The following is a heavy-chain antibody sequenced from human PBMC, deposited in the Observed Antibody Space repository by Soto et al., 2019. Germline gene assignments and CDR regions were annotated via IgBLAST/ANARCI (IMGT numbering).Heavy chain of an antibody. Sequence: GASVKVSCKASGYTFTSYGISWVRQAPGQGVEWMGWISAYNGNTNYAQKLQGRVTMTTDTSTSTAYMELRSLRSDDTAVYYCARVPRYYDHGWEPAGLYGMDVWGQGTTVTVSS. CDR2: ISAYNGNT. D-gene: IGHD3-16*01. V-gene: IGHV1-18*01. CDR3: ARVPRYYDHGWEPAGLYGMDV. CDR1: GYTFTSYG. J-gene: IGHJ6*02.